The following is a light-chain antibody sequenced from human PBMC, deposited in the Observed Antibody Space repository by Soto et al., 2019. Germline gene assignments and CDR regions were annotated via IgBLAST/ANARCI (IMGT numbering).Light chain of an antibody. CDR1: QSISSW. CDR3: QQYNSYFRT. Sequence: DIQMTQSPSTLSASVGDRVTITCRASQSISSWLAWYQQKPGKAPKLLIYKASSLESGVPSRFSGSGSETEFTLTISSLQADDFATYYFQQYNSYFRTFGQGTKVEIK. CDR2: KAS. J-gene: IGKJ1*01. V-gene: IGKV1-5*03.